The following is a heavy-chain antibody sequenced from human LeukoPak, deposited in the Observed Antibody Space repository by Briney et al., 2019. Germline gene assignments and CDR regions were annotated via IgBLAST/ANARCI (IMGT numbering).Heavy chain of an antibody. D-gene: IGHD6-6*01. J-gene: IGHJ4*02. CDR2: VYHSGNT. V-gene: IGHV4-38-2*02. Sequence: PSETLSLTCTVSGYSISSGYYWGWIRQPPGKGLEWVGSVYHSGNTYYNPSLKSRVTISVDTSNNQFSLRLSSVTAADTAVYYCARDRSVGVLPAPPFDYWGQGTLVTVSS. CDR3: ARDRSVGVLPAPPFDY. CDR1: GYSISSGYY.